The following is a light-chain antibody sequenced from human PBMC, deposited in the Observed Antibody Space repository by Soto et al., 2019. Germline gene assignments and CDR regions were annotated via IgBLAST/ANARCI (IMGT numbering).Light chain of an antibody. Sequence: EIVLTQSPGTLSLSPGERATLSCRASQTVGSSFLAWFQHKPGQAPRLLIYGASTRATGIPDRFSGSGSGTDFTLTISRLEPEDFAVYYCPQYGSSQTFGQGTKVEIK. V-gene: IGKV3-20*01. CDR3: PQYGSSQT. CDR2: GAS. CDR1: QTVGSSF. J-gene: IGKJ1*01.